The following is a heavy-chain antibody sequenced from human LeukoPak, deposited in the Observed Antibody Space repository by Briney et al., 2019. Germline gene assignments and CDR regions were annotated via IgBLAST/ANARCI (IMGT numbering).Heavy chain of an antibody. V-gene: IGHV4-38-2*02. CDR3: ARRGYPYAFDI. J-gene: IGHJ3*02. CDR1: GYSISSGYY. CDR2: IYHSGST. D-gene: IGHD6-13*01. Sequence: NPSETLSLTCTVSGYSISSGYYWGWIRQPPGKGLEWIGSIYHSGSTYYNPSLKSRVTISVDTSKNQFSLKLSSVTAADTAVYYCARRGYPYAFDIWGQGTMVTVSS.